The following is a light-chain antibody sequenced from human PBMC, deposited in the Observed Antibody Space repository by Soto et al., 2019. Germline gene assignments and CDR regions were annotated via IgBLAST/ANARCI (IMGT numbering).Light chain of an antibody. CDR1: QSIGNY. CDR3: QWRSDGPPRLT. CDR2: DAS. V-gene: IGKV3-11*01. Sequence: EVVLTQSPATLSLSPGERATLSCRASQSIGNYLAWYQQKRGQATKLLIYDASHRAIGIPGRLSGDGSGTDLNLTISRLEPEAVEVCECQWRSDGPPRLTFGGGIKVEIK. J-gene: IGKJ4*02.